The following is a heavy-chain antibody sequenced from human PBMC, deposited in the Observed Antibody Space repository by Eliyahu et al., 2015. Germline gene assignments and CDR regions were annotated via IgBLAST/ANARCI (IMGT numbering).Heavy chain of an antibody. CDR2: IYYSGST. V-gene: IGHV4-39*01. Sequence: QLQLQESGPGLVKPSETLXLTCTVXGXXISSSSYYWGWIRQPPGKGLEWIGSIYYSGSTYYNPSLKSRVTISVDTSKNQFSLKLSSVTAADTAVYYCARHYKGHSGGSSSFDYWGQGTLVTVSS. D-gene: IGHD2-15*01. J-gene: IGHJ4*02. CDR1: GXXISSSSYY. CDR3: ARHYKGHSGGSSSFDY.